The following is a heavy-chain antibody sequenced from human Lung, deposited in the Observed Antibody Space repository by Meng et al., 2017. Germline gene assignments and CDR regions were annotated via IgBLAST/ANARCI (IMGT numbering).Heavy chain of an antibody. CDR1: GFTFTHHG. CDR2: ISAYNGRT. D-gene: IGHD6-19*01. V-gene: IGHV1-18*01. Sequence: QVQLVQSGAEVKKPGASRKCSCKASGFTFTHHGFSWVRQAPGQELEWVGWISAYNGRTSYSQKLQGRVTMTTDTSTSTVYMEVRSLRSDDTAVYFCARWGHSSAWPSQWYEYWGQGTLVTVSS. CDR3: ARWGHSSAWPSQWYEY. J-gene: IGHJ4*02.